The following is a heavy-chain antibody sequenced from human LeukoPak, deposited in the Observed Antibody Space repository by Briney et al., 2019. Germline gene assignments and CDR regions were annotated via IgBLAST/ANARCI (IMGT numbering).Heavy chain of an antibody. CDR3: AQQVVGTSDTFDI. CDR1: GASIRSFH. D-gene: IGHD6-13*01. V-gene: IGHV4-59*01. J-gene: IGHJ3*02. CDR2: ISYSGST. Sequence: SETLSLTCSVSGASIRSFHWSWIRQPPGKGLEWIGYISYSGSTKYNPSLKSRATMSADTSKSQLSLRLDSVTAADTAVYFCAQQVVGTSDTFDIWGQGTMVTVSS.